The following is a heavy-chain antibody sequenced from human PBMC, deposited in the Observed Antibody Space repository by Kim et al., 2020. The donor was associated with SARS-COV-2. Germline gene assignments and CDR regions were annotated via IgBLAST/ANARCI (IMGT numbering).Heavy chain of an antibody. CDR1: GFTFSSYG. V-gene: IGHV3-33*06. D-gene: IGHD3-10*01. Sequence: GGSLRLSCAASGFTFSSYGMHWVRQAPGKGLEWVAVIWYDGSNKYYADSVKGRFTISRDNSKNTLYLQMNSLRAEDTAVYYCAKDAAEESPDYYGSGSYDYGMDVWGQGTTVTVSS. CDR2: IWYDGSNK. CDR3: AKDAAEESPDYYGSGSYDYGMDV. J-gene: IGHJ6*02.